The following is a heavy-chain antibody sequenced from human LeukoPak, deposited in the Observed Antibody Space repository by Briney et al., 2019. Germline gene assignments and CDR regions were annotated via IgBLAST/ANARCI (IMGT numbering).Heavy chain of an antibody. D-gene: IGHD3-22*01. CDR1: GFTFSSYW. J-gene: IGHJ6*02. CDR2: IKQDGSEK. V-gene: IGHV3-7*01. CDR3: ARELITMIVVSSPYYYYYGMDV. Sequence: GSLRLSCAASGFTFSSYWMSWVRQAPGKGLEWVANIKQDGSEKYYVDSVKGRFTISRDNAKNSLYLQMNSLRAEDTAVYYCARELITMIVVSSPYYYYYGMDVWGQGTTVTVSS.